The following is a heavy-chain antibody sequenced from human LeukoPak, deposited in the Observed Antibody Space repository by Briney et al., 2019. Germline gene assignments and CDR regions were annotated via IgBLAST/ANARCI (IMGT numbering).Heavy chain of an antibody. CDR1: GGSISSGSYY. Sequence: SQTLSLTCTVSGGSISSGSYYWSWIRQPAGKGLEWIGRIYTSGSTNYNPSLKSRVTISVDTSKNQFSLKLSSVTAADTAVYCCARAPQYMDVWGKGTTVTVSS. CDR2: IYTSGST. V-gene: IGHV4-61*02. J-gene: IGHJ6*03. CDR3: ARAPQYMDV.